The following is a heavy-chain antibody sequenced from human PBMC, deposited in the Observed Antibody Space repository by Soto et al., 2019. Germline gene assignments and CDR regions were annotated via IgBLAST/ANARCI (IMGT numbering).Heavy chain of an antibody. CDR2: ISSSSSYI. Sequence: ASLRLSCAASGFTFRSYSMNWVRQAPGKGLEWVSSISSSSSYIYYADSVKGRFTISRDNAKNSLYLQMNSLRAEDTAVYYCASGGGLSTSYYYDSSVWGQGTMVTVSS. CDR3: ASGGGLSTSYYYDSSV. J-gene: IGHJ3*01. D-gene: IGHD3-22*01. CDR1: GFTFRSYS. V-gene: IGHV3-21*01.